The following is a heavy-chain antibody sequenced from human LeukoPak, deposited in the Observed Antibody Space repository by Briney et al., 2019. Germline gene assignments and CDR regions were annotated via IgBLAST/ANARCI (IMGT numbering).Heavy chain of an antibody. D-gene: IGHD2-21*02. CDR1: GYTFTGYY. J-gene: IGHJ4*02. Sequence: AAVKVSCKASGYTFTGYYMHWVRQAPGQGLEWMGWINPDSGGTNFAQKFQGRVTMTRDTSISTAYMELSRLRSDDTAVYYCGRDFRDSLDYWGQGTLVTVSS. CDR3: GRDFRDSLDY. V-gene: IGHV1-2*02. CDR2: INPDSGGT.